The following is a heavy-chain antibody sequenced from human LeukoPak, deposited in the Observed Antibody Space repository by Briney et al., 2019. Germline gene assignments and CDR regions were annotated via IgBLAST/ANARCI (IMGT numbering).Heavy chain of an antibody. V-gene: IGHV1-2*02. CDR3: ARGGLLWFGDPTQIFDY. D-gene: IGHD3-10*01. CDR1: GYTFTGYY. Sequence: GASVTVSCKASGYTFTGYYMHWVRQAPGQGLEWMGWINPNSGGTNYAQKFQGRVTMTSDTSISTAYMELSRLRSDDTAVYYCARGGLLWFGDPTQIFDYWGQGTLVTVSS. CDR2: INPNSGGT. J-gene: IGHJ4*02.